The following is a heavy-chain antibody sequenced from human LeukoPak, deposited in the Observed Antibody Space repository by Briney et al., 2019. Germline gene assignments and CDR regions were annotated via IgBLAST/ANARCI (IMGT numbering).Heavy chain of an antibody. Sequence: GGSLRLSCAASGFTFSNYAMHWVRQAPGKGLEWVAVISFDATKEYFGKSVKGRFTISRDNSKATLYLQMHRLRIKDTALYFCARFKVGTNTTQKNAFDIWGRGTVVAVSS. CDR1: GFTFSNYA. V-gene: IGHV3-30*01. D-gene: IGHD1-1*01. J-gene: IGHJ3*02. CDR2: ISFDATKE. CDR3: ARFKVGTNTTQKNAFDI.